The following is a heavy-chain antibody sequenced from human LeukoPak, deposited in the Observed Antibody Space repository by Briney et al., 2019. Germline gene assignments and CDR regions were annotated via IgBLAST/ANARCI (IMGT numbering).Heavy chain of an antibody. CDR2: ISGSGGST. J-gene: IGHJ4*02. CDR1: GFTFSSYA. Sequence: QPGGSLRLSCAASGFTFSSYAMSWVRQAPGKGLEWVSAISGSGGSTYYADSVKGRFTISRDNSKNTLYLQMNSLRAEDTAVYYCAKRYCSSTSCYVDYWGQGTLVTVSS. D-gene: IGHD2-2*01. V-gene: IGHV3-23*01. CDR3: AKRYCSSTSCYVDY.